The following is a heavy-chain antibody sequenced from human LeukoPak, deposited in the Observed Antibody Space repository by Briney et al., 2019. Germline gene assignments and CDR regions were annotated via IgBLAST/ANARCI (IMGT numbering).Heavy chain of an antibody. CDR3: AKDHWIFGVVLSPTFDY. CDR2: ISGSGGST. D-gene: IGHD3-3*01. Sequence: PGGSLRLSCAASGFTFSSYAMSWVRQAPGKGLEWVSAISGSGGSTYYADSVKGRFTISRDNSKNTLYLQMNGLRAEDTAVYYCAKDHWIFGVVLSPTFDYWGQGTLVTVSS. CDR1: GFTFSSYA. J-gene: IGHJ4*02. V-gene: IGHV3-23*01.